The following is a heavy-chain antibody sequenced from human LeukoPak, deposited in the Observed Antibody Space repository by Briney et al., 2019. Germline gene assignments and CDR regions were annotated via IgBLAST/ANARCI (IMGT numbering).Heavy chain of an antibody. J-gene: IGHJ4*02. CDR2: ISGSGGNT. D-gene: IGHD3-10*01. V-gene: IGHV3-23*01. CDR3: AKGTMGRGFGY. Sequence: PGGSLRLSCAASGFTFSSYAMNWVRQAPGKGLEWVSAISGSGGNTYYADSVKGRFTISRDNSKNTLYLQMNSLRAEDTAVYYCAKGTMGRGFGYWGRGTLVTVSS. CDR1: GFTFSSYA.